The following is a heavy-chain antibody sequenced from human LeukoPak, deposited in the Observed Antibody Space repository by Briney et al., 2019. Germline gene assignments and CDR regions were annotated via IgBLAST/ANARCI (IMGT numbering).Heavy chain of an antibody. CDR1: GGTFSSYA. D-gene: IGHD2-2*01. V-gene: IGHV1-69*05. CDR2: IIPIFGTA. Sequence: SVKVSCKASGGTFSSYAISWVRQAPGQGLEWMGGIIPIFGTANYAQKFQGRVTITTDESTSTAYMELSSLRSEDTAVYYCARSLSYCSSTSCPLGYWGQGTLVTVSS. CDR3: ARSLSYCSSTSCPLGY. J-gene: IGHJ4*02.